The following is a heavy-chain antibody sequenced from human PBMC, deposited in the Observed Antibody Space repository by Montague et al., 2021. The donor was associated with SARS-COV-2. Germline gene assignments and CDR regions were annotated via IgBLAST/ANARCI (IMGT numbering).Heavy chain of an antibody. D-gene: IGHD6-19*01. CDR2: ICFTKET. CDR3: ATLGALAGHSFDF. V-gene: IGHV4-59*02. Sequence: SETLSLTCTVSSGSDSGADLEWTRLHPRQRLELYAVICFTKETYYNPSLGSRVSISVDTSKNQVALKVKSVTAAASAFYYCATLGALAGHSFDFWGPGTFVIVSS. J-gene: IGHJ3*01. CDR1: SGSDSGAD.